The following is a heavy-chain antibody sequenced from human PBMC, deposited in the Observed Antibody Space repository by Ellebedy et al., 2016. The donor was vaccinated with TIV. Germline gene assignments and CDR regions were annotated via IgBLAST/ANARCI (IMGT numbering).Heavy chain of an antibody. D-gene: IGHD3-22*01. CDR1: GFTFSSYA. CDR2: ISYDGSNK. V-gene: IGHV3-30*04. J-gene: IGHJ6*02. CDR3: ARTYYYDSSGTDATRTGGVYYYYGMDV. Sequence: GESLKISXAASGFTFSSYAMHWVRQAPGKGLEWVAVISYDGSNKYYADSVKGRFTISRDNSKNTLYLQMNSLRAEDTAVYYCARTYYYDSSGTDATRTGGVYYYYGMDVWGQGTTVTVSS.